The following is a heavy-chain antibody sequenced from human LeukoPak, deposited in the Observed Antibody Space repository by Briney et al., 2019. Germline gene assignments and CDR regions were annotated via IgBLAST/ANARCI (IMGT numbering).Heavy chain of an antibody. J-gene: IGHJ3*02. CDR2: IYYSGIT. D-gene: IGHD3-10*01. V-gene: IGHV4-59*01. Sequence: SETLSLTCTVSGASISGYYWTWIRQPPGKGLEWIGYIYYSGITNYNPSLKSRVTMSVDTSKNQVSLKLSSVTAADTAVYYCAREGSRGDAFDIWGQGTMVTVSS. CDR3: AREGSRGDAFDI. CDR1: GASISGYY.